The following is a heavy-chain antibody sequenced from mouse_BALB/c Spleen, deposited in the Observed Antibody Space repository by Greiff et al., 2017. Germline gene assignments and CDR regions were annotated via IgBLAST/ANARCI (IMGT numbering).Heavy chain of an antibody. CDR1: GFTFSSYT. CDR2: ISSGGSYT. V-gene: IGHV5-6-4*01. CDR3: TRDRDY. J-gene: IGHJ2*01. Sequence: EVQLVESGGGLVKPGGSLKLSCAASGFTFSSYTMSWVRQTPEKRLEWVATISSGGSYTYYPDSVTGRFTISRDNAKNTLYLQMSSLKSEDTAMYYCTRDRDYWGQGTTLTVSS.